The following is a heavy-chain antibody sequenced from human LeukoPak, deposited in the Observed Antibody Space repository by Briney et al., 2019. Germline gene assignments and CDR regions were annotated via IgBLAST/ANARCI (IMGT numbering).Heavy chain of an antibody. J-gene: IGHJ4*02. D-gene: IGHD4-17*01. CDR2: ISGEGTRT. Sequence: GGSLRLSCAASGFTFDDYAMYWVRQAPGKGLEWVSLISGEGTRTYYADSVKGRFTISRDNSKNSLYLQMNSLRTADTALYYCAKVPDYGDFIFDYWGQGTLVTVSS. CDR3: AKVPDYGDFIFDY. CDR1: GFTFDDYA. V-gene: IGHV3-43*02.